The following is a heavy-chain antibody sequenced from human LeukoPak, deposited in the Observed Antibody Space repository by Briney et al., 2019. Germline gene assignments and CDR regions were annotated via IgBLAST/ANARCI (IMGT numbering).Heavy chain of an antibody. D-gene: IGHD6-19*01. V-gene: IGHV4-38-2*02. CDR3: AGDERSSGWFDP. CDR1: GYSISSGYY. Sequence: SETLSLTCAVSGYSISSGYYWGWIRQPPGKGLEWIGSIYHSGSTYYNPSLKSRVTISVDTSKNQFSLKLSSVTAADTAVYYCAGDERSSGWFDPWGQGTLVTVSS. CDR2: IYHSGST. J-gene: IGHJ5*02.